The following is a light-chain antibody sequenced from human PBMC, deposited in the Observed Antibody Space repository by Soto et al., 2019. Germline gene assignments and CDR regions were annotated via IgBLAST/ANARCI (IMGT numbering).Light chain of an antibody. CDR2: AAS. V-gene: IGKV1-9*01. J-gene: IGKJ3*01. Sequence: IQLTQSPSSLYASVGDRVTITCRASQGISSYLAWYQQKPGKAPKLLIYAASTLHSGVPSRFRGSGSGTEFDLTIPSLQLEDFATDFCQHLNSYPREVTFGPGTKVDIK. CDR1: QGISSY. CDR3: QHLNSYPREVT.